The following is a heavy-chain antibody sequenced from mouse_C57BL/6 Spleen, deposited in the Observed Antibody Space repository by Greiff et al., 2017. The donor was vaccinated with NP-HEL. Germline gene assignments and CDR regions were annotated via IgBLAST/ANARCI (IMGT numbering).Heavy chain of an antibody. D-gene: IGHD1-1*01. V-gene: IGHV1-18*01. Sequence: EVQLQQSGPELVKPGASVKIPCKASGYTFTDYNMDWVKQSHGKSLEWIGDINPNNGGTIYNQKFKGKATLTVDKSSSTAYMELRSLTSEDTAVYYCARVPFDYYGSSYGYFDVWGTGTTVTVSS. CDR3: ARVPFDYYGSSYGYFDV. J-gene: IGHJ1*03. CDR2: INPNNGGT. CDR1: GYTFTDYN.